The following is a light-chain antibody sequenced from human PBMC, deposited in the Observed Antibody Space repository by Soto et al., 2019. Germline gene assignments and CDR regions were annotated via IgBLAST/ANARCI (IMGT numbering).Light chain of an antibody. CDR1: SSDVGGYNY. V-gene: IGLV2-14*01. Sequence: QSALTQPASVSGSPGQSIAISCTGTSSDVGGYNYVSWYQQHPGKAPKLVIYAVTNRPSGVSDRFSGSKSGNTASLTISGLQAEDEADYYCTSYADSSPVVFGGGTKLNVL. J-gene: IGLJ2*01. CDR2: AVT. CDR3: TSYADSSPVV.